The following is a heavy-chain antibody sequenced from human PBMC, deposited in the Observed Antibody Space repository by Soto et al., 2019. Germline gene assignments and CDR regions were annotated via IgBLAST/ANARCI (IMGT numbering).Heavy chain of an antibody. Sequence: GGSLRLSCAASGFAFSGFEMNWVRQAPGKGLEWVSYISSGASNMYYADSVKGRFTISRDNAQSSLYLQMNSLRVEDTAVYYCARDPNYDFWSGYRNKEGTYGMDVWGQGTTVTSP. CDR3: ARDPNYDFWSGYRNKEGTYGMDV. CDR2: ISSGASNM. D-gene: IGHD3-3*01. CDR1: GFAFSGFE. V-gene: IGHV3-48*03. J-gene: IGHJ6*02.